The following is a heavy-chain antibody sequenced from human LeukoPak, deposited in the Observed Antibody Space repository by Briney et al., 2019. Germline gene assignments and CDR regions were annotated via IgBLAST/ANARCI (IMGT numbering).Heavy chain of an antibody. D-gene: IGHD3-10*01. CDR3: ARDGSGVWFDY. J-gene: IGHJ4*02. CDR1: TYTFTSYG. CDR2: INAYNGDT. V-gene: IGHV1-18*01. Sequence: ASVTVSCKASTYTFTSYGMSWVRQAPGQGLEWMAWINAYNGDTNYAQKFQGRVTLTTDTPTSTAYMELRSMRSEDTAVYYCARDGSGVWFDYWGQGTLVTVSS.